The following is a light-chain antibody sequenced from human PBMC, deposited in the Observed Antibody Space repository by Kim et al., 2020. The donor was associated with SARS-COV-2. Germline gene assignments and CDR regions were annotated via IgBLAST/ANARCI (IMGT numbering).Light chain of an antibody. CDR3: QQYGLFT. V-gene: IGKV3-20*01. CDR1: QSVSSSY. J-gene: IGKJ3*01. Sequence: SLSPGERATLSCRASQSVSSSYLAWYQQKPGQAPRFLIYGASSRATGILDRFSGSGSGTDFTLTISRLEPEDFAVYYCQQYGLFTFGPGTKVDIK. CDR2: GAS.